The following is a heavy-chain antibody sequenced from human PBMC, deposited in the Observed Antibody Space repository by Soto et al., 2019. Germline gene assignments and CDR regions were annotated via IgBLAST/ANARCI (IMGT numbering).Heavy chain of an antibody. CDR2: LLRSGSSA. Sequence: PGGSLRLSCAASGFTFRNYAMTWARQAPGKGLEWVPSLLRSGSSAYYADSVRGRFTISSDTSANSLYLQMDNLRAEDTANYYCAKDATSGDGIWLMDSWGQGTVVTVSS. J-gene: IGHJ5*02. CDR3: AKDATSGDGIWLMDS. V-gene: IGHV3-23*01. D-gene: IGHD4-17*01. CDR1: GFTFRNYA.